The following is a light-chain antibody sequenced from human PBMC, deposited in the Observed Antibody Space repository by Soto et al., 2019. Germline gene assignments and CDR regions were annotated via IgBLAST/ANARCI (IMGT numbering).Light chain of an antibody. CDR2: EVK. J-gene: IGLJ2*01. CDR1: SSDVGGSNS. CDR3: SPYSGSNNFVV. Sequence: QSALTKPPSASGSPGQSVTISCTGTSSDVGGSNSVSLYQHHPGKAPKLMIYEVKKRPSGFPDRFSGSKSGTTASLTVSGHQAEDEAYYYYSPYSGSNNFVVFCAGTKVTVL. V-gene: IGLV2-8*01.